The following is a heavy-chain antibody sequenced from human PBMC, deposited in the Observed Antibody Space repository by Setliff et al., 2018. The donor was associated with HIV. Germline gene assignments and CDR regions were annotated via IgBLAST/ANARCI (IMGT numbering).Heavy chain of an antibody. CDR3: ARGALLAVFDFDH. Sequence: EASVKVSCKASGYTFTTYSIHWVRQAPGQSLEWMGWINVGKGDTKYSQELQGRITITTDTSANTAYMELSGLRSDDTAVYFCARGALLAVFDFDHWGHGTPVTVSS. J-gene: IGHJ4*01. V-gene: IGHV1-3*01. CDR1: GYTFTTYS. D-gene: IGHD3-10*01. CDR2: INVGKGDT.